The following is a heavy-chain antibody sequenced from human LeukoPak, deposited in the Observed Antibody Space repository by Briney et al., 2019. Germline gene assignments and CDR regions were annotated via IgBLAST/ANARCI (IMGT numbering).Heavy chain of an antibody. CDR3: ARTSGSYDAFDI. CDR2: IKQDGCEK. V-gene: IGHV3-7*01. D-gene: IGHD1-26*01. CDR1: GFTYSSYW. Sequence: GDSLRLPYAASGFTYSSYWMIWVRQPPGRGLAGVDNIKQDGCEKHHVDSVKGRFTISRDNAKNSLYLRMSSLRAEDTAVYYCARTSGSYDAFDIWGQGTMVTVSS. J-gene: IGHJ3*02.